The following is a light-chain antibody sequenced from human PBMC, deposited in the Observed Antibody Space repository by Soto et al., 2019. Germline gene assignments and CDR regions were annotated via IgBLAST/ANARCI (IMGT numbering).Light chain of an antibody. Sequence: QSVLTQPASVSGSPGQSITISCTGTSSDVGSYNLVSWYQQHTGKAPKLMIYEGSKRPSGVSNRFSGSKSGNTASLTISGLQAEDDADSSLCSYAGSSTLVFGGGTKVTVL. J-gene: IGLJ2*01. V-gene: IGLV2-23*01. CDR2: EGS. CDR1: SSDVGSYNL. CDR3: CSYAGSSTLV.